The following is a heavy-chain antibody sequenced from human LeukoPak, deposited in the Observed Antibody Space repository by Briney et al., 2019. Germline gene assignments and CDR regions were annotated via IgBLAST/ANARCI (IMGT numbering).Heavy chain of an antibody. Sequence: KSGGSLRLSCAASGFTFSSCSMNWVRQAPGKGLEWVSSISSSSSYIYYADSVKGRFTISRDNAKNSLYLQMNSLRAEDTAVYYCARDISRQQLGWFDPWGQGTLVTVSS. CDR2: ISSSSSYI. V-gene: IGHV3-21*01. J-gene: IGHJ5*02. CDR3: ARDISRQQLGWFDP. D-gene: IGHD6-13*01. CDR1: GFTFSSCS.